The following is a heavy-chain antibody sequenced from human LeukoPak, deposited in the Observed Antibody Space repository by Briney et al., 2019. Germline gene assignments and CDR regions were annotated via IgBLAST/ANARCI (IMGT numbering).Heavy chain of an antibody. CDR1: GYTFTDYY. CDR2: INPNSGGT. J-gene: IGHJ5*02. D-gene: IGHD1-26*01. V-gene: IGHV1-2*02. CDR3: ARLLVGATERNWFDP. Sequence: ASVKVSCKASGYTFTDYYIHWVRQAPGQGLEWMGWINPNSGGTNSAQKFQGRVIMTGDTSISTAYMELSRLRSDDTAVYYCARLLVGATERNWFDPWGQGTLVTVSS.